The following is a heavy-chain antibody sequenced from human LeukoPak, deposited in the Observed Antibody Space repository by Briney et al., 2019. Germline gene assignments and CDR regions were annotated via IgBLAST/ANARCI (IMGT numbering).Heavy chain of an antibody. CDR2: ISNSGGTI. CDR3: VLGDFWSGDYTSLLDV. Sequence: GGSLRLSCAASGFTFSIYSMNWVRLTPGKGLEWVSYISNSGGTIYYADSVKGRFSISRDNAKNSVFLIMNSLRADDTAMYYCVLGDFWSGDYTSLLDVWGQGTLVTVSS. D-gene: IGHD3-3*01. CDR1: GFTFSIYS. V-gene: IGHV3-48*04. J-gene: IGHJ4*02.